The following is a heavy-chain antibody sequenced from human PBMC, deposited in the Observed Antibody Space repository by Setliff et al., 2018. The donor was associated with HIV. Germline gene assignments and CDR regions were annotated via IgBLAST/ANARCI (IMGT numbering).Heavy chain of an antibody. V-gene: IGHV1-69*10. J-gene: IGHJ2*01. D-gene: IGHD6-13*01. Sequence: ASVKVSCKASGGTFSSYAISWVRQAPGQGLEWMGGIIPILGIANYAQKFQGRVTITADESTSTAYMELSSLRSEDTAVYYCARDRREGWRQLDAYWYFDLWGRGTLVTVSS. CDR2: IIPILGIA. CDR1: GGTFSSYA. CDR3: ARDRREGWRQLDAYWYFDL.